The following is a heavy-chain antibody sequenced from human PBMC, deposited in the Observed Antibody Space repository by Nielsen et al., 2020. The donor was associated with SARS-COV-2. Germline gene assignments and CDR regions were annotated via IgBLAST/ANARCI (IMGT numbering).Heavy chain of an antibody. CDR1: GFTFSIYS. CDR3: ARDDGSGWDKYYYYGMDV. J-gene: IGHJ6*02. V-gene: IGHV3-21*01. Sequence: GESLKISCAASGFTFSIYSMNWVRQAPGKGLEWVSSISSSSSYIYYADSVKGQFTISRDNAKNSLYLQMNSLRAEDTAVYYCARDDGSGWDKYYYYGMDVWGQGTTVTVSS. CDR2: ISSSSSYI. D-gene: IGHD6-19*01.